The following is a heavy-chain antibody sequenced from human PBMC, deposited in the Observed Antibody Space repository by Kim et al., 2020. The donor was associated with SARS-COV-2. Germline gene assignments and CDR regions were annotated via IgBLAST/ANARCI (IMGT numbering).Heavy chain of an antibody. CDR3: ARAQPLYSGLLYYYYYYGMDV. CDR2: IYYSGST. J-gene: IGHJ6*02. Sequence: SETLSLTCTVSGGSISSYYWSWIRQPPGKGLEWIGYIYYSGSTNYNPSLKSRVTISVDTSKNQFSLKLSSVTAADTAVYYCARAQPLYSGLLYYYYYYGMDVWGQGTTVTVSS. V-gene: IGHV4-59*01. D-gene: IGHD5-12*01. CDR1: GGSISSYY.